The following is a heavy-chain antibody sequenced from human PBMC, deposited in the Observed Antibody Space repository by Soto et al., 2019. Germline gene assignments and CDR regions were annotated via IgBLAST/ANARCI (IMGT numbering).Heavy chain of an antibody. J-gene: IGHJ4*02. CDR1: GGSISSYY. Sequence: QVQLQESGPGLVKPSETLSLTCTVSGGSISSYYWSWIRQPPGKGLEWIGYIYYSGSTNYNPSLKSRVTVSVDTYRSQVSLKLSSVTAADTAVYYCASHAYYDILTGYYSKQGVLWYFDYWGQGTLVTVSS. CDR2: IYYSGST. CDR3: ASHAYYDILTGYYSKQGVLWYFDY. D-gene: IGHD3-9*01. V-gene: IGHV4-59*08.